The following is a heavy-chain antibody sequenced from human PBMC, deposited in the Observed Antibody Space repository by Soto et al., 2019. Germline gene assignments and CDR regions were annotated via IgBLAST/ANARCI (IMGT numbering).Heavy chain of an antibody. CDR1: GFTFSSYA. CDR3: ARPLWRDDYNWGYFDL. V-gene: IGHV3-30-3*01. D-gene: IGHD4-4*01. Sequence: QVQLVESGGGVVQPGRSLRLSCAASGFTFSSYAMHWVRKAPGKGLEWVAVISYDGSNKSYADSVKGRITISRDNYKNTLYLQMNRLRAEETAVNYSARPLWRDDYNWGYFDLWGRGTLVTVSS. CDR2: ISYDGSNK. J-gene: IGHJ2*01.